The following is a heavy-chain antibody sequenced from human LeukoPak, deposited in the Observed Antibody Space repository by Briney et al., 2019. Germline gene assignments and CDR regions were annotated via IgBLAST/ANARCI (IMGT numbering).Heavy chain of an antibody. CDR1: GYTFTSYG. CDR2: ISAYNGNT. J-gene: IGHJ4*02. Sequence: APVKVSCKASGYTFTSYGISWVRQAPGQGLEWMGWISAYNGNTNYAQKLQGRVTMTTDTSTSTAYMELRSLRSDDTAVYYCARVPLIWFGELCYFDYWGQGTLVTASS. D-gene: IGHD3-10*01. CDR3: ARVPLIWFGELCYFDY. V-gene: IGHV1-18*01.